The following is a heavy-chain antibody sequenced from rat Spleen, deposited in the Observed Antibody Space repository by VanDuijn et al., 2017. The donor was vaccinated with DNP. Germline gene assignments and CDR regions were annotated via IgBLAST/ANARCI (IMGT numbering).Heavy chain of an antibody. V-gene: IGHV5-7*01. CDR2: ISYDGSST. J-gene: IGHJ4*01. Sequence: EEQLVESGGGLVQPGRSLKLSCAASGFTFSDYYMAWVRQAPKKGLEWVATISYDGSSTYYRDSVKGRFTISRHNAENTVYLQMNSLRSEDTATYYCATQYRYNYAMDAWGQGTSVTVSS. D-gene: IGHD1-5*01. CDR3: ATQYRYNYAMDA. CDR1: GFTFSDYY.